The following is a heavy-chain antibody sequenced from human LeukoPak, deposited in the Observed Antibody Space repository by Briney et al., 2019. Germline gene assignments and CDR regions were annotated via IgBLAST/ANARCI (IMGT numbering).Heavy chain of an antibody. Sequence: SGGSLRLSCAASGFTFSGSAMHWVRQASGKGLEWVGRIRSKANSYATAYAASVKGRFTISRDDSKNTAYLQMNSLKTEDTAVYYCTRPSPGYSYGQAWGQGTLVTVSS. J-gene: IGHJ5*02. V-gene: IGHV3-73*01. CDR3: TRPSPGYSYGQA. CDR1: GFTFSGSA. D-gene: IGHD5-18*01. CDR2: IRSKANSYAT.